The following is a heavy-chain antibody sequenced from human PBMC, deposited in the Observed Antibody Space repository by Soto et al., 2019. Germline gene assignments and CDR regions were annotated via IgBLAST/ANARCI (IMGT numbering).Heavy chain of an antibody. J-gene: IGHJ4*02. CDR1: GGSIGSYY. Sequence: SETLSLTCTVSGGSIGSYYWSWIRQPAGKGLEWIGRIYTSGSTNYNPSLKSRVTMSVDTSKNQFSLKLSSVTAADTAVYYCARETPLKDDYGGNWVDYWGQGTLVTVSS. D-gene: IGHD4-17*01. CDR3: ARETPLKDDYGGNWVDY. CDR2: IYTSGST. V-gene: IGHV4-4*07.